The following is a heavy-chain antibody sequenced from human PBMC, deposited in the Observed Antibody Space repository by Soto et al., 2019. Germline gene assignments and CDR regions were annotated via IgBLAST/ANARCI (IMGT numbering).Heavy chain of an antibody. V-gene: IGHV3-30-3*01. Sequence: GGSLRLSCAASGFTFSSYAMHWVRRAPGKGLEWVAVISYDGSNKYYADSVKGRFTISRDNSKNTLYLQMNSLRAEDTAVFYCVRGRSYSVYDFWGPGTLVTVSS. CDR1: GFTFSSYA. J-gene: IGHJ4*02. D-gene: IGHD5-12*01. CDR2: ISYDGSNK. CDR3: VRGRSYSVYDF.